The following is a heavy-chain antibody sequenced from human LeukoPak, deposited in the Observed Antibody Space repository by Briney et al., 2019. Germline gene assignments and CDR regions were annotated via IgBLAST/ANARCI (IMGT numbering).Heavy chain of an antibody. Sequence: PGGSLRLSCAASGFTFSSYGMHWVRQAPGKGLEWVSAISGSGGSTYYADSVKGRFTISRDNSKNTLYLQMNSLRAEDTAVYYCAKGAGSSGYYYAFDIWGQGTMVTVSS. CDR3: AKGAGSSGYYYAFDI. D-gene: IGHD3-22*01. CDR1: GFTFSSYG. J-gene: IGHJ3*02. V-gene: IGHV3-23*01. CDR2: ISGSGGST.